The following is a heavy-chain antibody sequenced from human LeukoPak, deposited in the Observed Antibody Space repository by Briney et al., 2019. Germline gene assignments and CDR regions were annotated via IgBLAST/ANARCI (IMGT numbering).Heavy chain of an antibody. J-gene: IGHJ4*02. V-gene: IGHV3-64*04. Sequence: GGSLRLSCSASGFTFSSYAMQWVRQAPGKGLEYVSAISSNGATTYYADSVKGRFTISRDNSRNTLYLQMNSLRAEDTAMYYCAKYDNSGRAGGYWGQGTLVTVSS. CDR3: AKYDNSGRAGGY. CDR2: ISSNGATT. CDR1: GFTFSSYA. D-gene: IGHD3-22*01.